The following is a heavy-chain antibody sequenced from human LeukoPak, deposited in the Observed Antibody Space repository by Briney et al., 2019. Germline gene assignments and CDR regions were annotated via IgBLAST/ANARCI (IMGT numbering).Heavy chain of an antibody. CDR1: GGTFKTFA. CDR3: ARGMQGELSFFPFDH. Sequence: SMKVSCKASGGTFKTFAISWVRQGPGQGLEWMGSIIPMFGTADYAQKFQGRVTITADTSTSTVFMELTSLQSEDTAVYYCARGMQGELSFFPFDHWGQGALATVSS. D-gene: IGHD3-16*02. V-gene: IGHV1-69*06. CDR2: IIPMFGTA. J-gene: IGHJ4*02.